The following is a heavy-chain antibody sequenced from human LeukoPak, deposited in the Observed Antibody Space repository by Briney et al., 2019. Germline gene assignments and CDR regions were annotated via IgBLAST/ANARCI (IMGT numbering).Heavy chain of an antibody. CDR1: GYTFTSYG. D-gene: IGHD1-26*01. Sequence: GASVKVSCKASGYTFTSYGISWVRQAPGQGLEWMGWISAYNGNTNYAQKLQGRVTMTTDTSTSTAYMELRSLRSDDTAVYYCAREPTSDIVGDPWFDYWGQGTLVTVSS. CDR2: ISAYNGNT. J-gene: IGHJ5*01. CDR3: AREPTSDIVGDPWFDY. V-gene: IGHV1-18*01.